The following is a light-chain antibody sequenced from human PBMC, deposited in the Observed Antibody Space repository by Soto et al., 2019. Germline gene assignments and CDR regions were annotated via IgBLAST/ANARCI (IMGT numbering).Light chain of an antibody. Sequence: DIQMTQSPVSLSASVGDRVTITCRASQTISRNLNWYQQKPGKAPKLLIFAASSLQSGVPLRFSGSGSGTDFTLDISRLQPEDFATYYCQQSYDTPLTFGGGNKVEIK. V-gene: IGKV1-39*01. CDR1: QTISRN. CDR2: AAS. CDR3: QQSYDTPLT. J-gene: IGKJ4*01.